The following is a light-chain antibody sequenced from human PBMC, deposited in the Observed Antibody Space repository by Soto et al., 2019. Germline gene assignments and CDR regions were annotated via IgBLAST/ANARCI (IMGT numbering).Light chain of an antibody. Sequence: DIQMTQSPSSLSASVGDRVPITCRASRIISTYLNWYQQTPGKAPKLLIYAAFSLQSGVPSRFSGSGSGTDFTLSISSLQPGDFATYYCQQSHSTPLTFGGGTKVDIK. CDR2: AAF. CDR1: RIISTY. CDR3: QQSHSTPLT. V-gene: IGKV1-39*01. J-gene: IGKJ4*01.